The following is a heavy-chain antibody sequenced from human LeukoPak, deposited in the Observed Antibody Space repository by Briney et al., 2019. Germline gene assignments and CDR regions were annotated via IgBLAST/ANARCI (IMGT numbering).Heavy chain of an antibody. CDR3: ARPGLYGDPDAFDI. CDR1: GGSFSGYY. CDR2: INHSGST. V-gene: IGHV4-34*01. Sequence: SETLSLTCAVYGGSFSGYYWSWIRQPPGKGLEWIGEINHSGSTYYNPSLKSRVTISVDTSKNQFSLKLSSVTAADTAVYYCARPGLYGDPDAFDIWGQGTMVTVSS. J-gene: IGHJ3*02. D-gene: IGHD4-17*01.